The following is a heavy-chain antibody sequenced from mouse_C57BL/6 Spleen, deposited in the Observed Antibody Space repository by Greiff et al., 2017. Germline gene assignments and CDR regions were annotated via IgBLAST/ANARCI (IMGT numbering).Heavy chain of an antibody. J-gene: IGHJ3*01. CDR1: GYTFTSYW. V-gene: IGHV1-7*01. Sequence: QVQLQQSGAELAKPGASVKLSCKASGYTFTSYWMHWVKQRPGQGLEWIGYINPSSGYTKYNQKFKDKATLTADKYSSTAYMQLSSLTYEDSAVYYCARRGPYDYDEGTWFAYWGQGTLVTVSA. D-gene: IGHD2-4*01. CDR2: INPSSGYT. CDR3: ARRGPYDYDEGTWFAY.